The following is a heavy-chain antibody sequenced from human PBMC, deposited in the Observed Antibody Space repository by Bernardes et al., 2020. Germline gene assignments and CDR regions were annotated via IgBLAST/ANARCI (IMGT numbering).Heavy chain of an antibody. J-gene: IGHJ3*02. Sequence: GWSLRLSCAASGFTVSSNYMSWVRQAPGKGLEWVSVIYSGGSTYYADSVKGRFTISRDNSKNTLYLQMNSLRAEDTAVYYCARDSEEVDAFDIWGQGTMVTVSS. D-gene: IGHD1-26*01. CDR1: GFTVSSNY. CDR3: ARDSEEVDAFDI. CDR2: IYSGGST. V-gene: IGHV3-53*01.